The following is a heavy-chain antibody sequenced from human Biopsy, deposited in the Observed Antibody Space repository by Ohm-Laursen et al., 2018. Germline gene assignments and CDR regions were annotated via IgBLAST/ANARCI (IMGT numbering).Heavy chain of an antibody. CDR3: ASAGYNPDWNFDL. V-gene: IGHV4-59*12. CDR1: GGPIDSYY. D-gene: IGHD5-24*01. CDR2: IYFTGRT. J-gene: IGHJ2*01. Sequence: TLSLTCTVSGGPIDSYYWSWFRQPPGKALEWIGYIYFTGRTSYNPSLKSRVTMSVNTSKKQFSLRLSSVTAADTAVYYCASAGYNPDWNFDLWGRGTRVTVSS.